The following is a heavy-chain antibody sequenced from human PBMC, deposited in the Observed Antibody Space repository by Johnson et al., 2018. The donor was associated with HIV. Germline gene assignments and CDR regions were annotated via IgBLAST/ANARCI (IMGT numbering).Heavy chain of an antibody. V-gene: IGHV3-11*04. J-gene: IGHJ3*02. CDR2: ISGSSSPI. CDR3: AREGFSGTYFSAFDI. D-gene: IGHD1-1*01. CDR1: GFTFSHYF. Sequence: VQPVESGGGLVKPGGSLRLSCAGSGFTFSHYFMSYIRQAPGKGLEWISYISGSSSPIYYADSVKGRFTISRDNSKNSLYLQVHSFRVEDTAVYYCAREGFSGTYFSAFDIWGRGTMVTVSS.